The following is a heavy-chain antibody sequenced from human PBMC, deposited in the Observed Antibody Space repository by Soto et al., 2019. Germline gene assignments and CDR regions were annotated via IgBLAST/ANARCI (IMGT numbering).Heavy chain of an antibody. D-gene: IGHD5-18*01. CDR2: ISAYNGNT. J-gene: IGHJ5*02. Sequence: TSVKVSCKDSGYTFTSNGISWVRQAPGQGLEWMGWISAYNGNTNYAQKLQGRVTMTTDTSTSTAYMELRSLRSDDTAVYYCARDGYHQVYDPWGQGTLVTVSS. V-gene: IGHV1-18*01. CDR3: ARDGYHQVYDP. CDR1: GYTFTSNG.